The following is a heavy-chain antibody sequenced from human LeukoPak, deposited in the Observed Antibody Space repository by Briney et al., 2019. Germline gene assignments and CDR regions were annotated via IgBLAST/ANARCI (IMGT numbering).Heavy chain of an antibody. CDR1: GYTFTSYY. CDR3: ARVWEHYFDY. D-gene: IGHD3-16*01. Sequence: ASVKVSCTASGYTFTSYYMRWVRQAPGQGLEWMGIINPSGGSTSYAQKFQGRVTITRDTSTSTVYMELSSLRSEDTAVYYCARVWEHYFDYWGQGTLVTVSS. CDR2: INPSGGST. J-gene: IGHJ4*02. V-gene: IGHV1-46*01.